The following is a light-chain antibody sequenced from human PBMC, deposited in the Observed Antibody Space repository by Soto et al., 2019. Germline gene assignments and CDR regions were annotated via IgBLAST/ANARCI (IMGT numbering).Light chain of an antibody. CDR2: EVS. J-gene: IGLJ1*01. CDR3: SSYAGSNNYV. CDR1: SSDVGAYNY. Sequence: QSALTQPPSASGSPGQSVTISCTGTSSDVGAYNYLSWYQQHPGKAPKLMISEVSKRPSGVPDRFSGSKSGNTASLTVSGLQAEDEADYYCSSYAGSNNYVFGTGTKLTVL. V-gene: IGLV2-8*01.